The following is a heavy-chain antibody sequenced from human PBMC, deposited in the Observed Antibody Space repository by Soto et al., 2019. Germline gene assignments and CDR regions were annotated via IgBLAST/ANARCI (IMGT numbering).Heavy chain of an antibody. CDR1: GGSISSCDYY. D-gene: IGHD3-3*01. Sequence: PSETLSLTCTVSGGSISSCDYYWSWIRQPPGKGLEWIGYIYYSGSTYYNPSLKSRVTISVDTSKNQFSLKLSSVTAADTAVYYCARDFRVVITNTYYYYGMDVWGQGTTVTVSS. J-gene: IGHJ6*02. CDR3: ARDFRVVITNTYYYYGMDV. CDR2: IYYSGST. V-gene: IGHV4-30-4*01.